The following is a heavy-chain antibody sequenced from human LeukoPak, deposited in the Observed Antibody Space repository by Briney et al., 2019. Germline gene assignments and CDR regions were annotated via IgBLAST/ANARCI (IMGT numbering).Heavy chain of an antibody. CDR2: INHSGST. Sequence: PSETLSLTCAVYGGSFSGYYWSWIRQPPGKGLEWIGEINHSGSTNYNPSLKSRVTISVDTSKNQFSLQLSSVTAADTAVYYCARRGLGIKYWGQGTLVTVSS. V-gene: IGHV4-34*01. D-gene: IGHD7-27*01. CDR1: GGSFSGYY. J-gene: IGHJ4*02. CDR3: ARRGLGIKY.